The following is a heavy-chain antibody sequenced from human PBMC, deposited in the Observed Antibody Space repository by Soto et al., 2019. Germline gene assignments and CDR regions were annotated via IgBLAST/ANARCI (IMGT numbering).Heavy chain of an antibody. D-gene: IGHD5-18*01. V-gene: IGHV1-69*13. J-gene: IGHJ6*02. CDR2: IIPIFGTA. CDR1: GGTFSSYA. Sequence: SVKVSCKASGGTFSSYAISWVRQAPGQGLEWMGGIIPIFGTANYAQKFQGRVTITADESTSTAYMELSSLRSEDTAVYYCAKEFGGYSYGLSYYGMDVWGQGTTVTVSS. CDR3: AKEFGGYSYGLSYYGMDV.